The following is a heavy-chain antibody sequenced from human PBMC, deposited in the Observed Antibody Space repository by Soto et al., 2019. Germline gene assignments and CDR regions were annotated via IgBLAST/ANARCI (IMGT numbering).Heavy chain of an antibody. D-gene: IGHD1-1*01. CDR3: ARVEISTTTYYYYYYGMDV. CDR1: GYTFTGYY. V-gene: IGHV1-2*02. CDR2: INPNSGGT. J-gene: IGHJ6*02. Sequence: ASVKVSCKASGYTFTGYYMHWVRQAPGQGLEWMGWINPNSGGTNYAQKFQGRVTMTRDTSISTAYMELSRLRSDDTAVYYCARVEISTTTYYYYYYGMDVWGQGTTVTVSS.